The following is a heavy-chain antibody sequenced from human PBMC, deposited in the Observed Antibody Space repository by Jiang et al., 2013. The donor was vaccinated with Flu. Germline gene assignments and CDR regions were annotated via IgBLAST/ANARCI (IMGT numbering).Heavy chain of an antibody. J-gene: IGHJ4*02. D-gene: IGHD3-9*01. CDR2: ISAYNGNT. CDR1: GYTFTSYG. CDR3: ARTTYYDILTGYYTGAYYFDY. V-gene: IGHV1-18*01. Sequence: GAEVKKPGASVKVSCKASGYTFTSYGISWVRQAPGQGLEWMGWISAYNGNTNYAQKLQGRVTMTTDTSTSTAYMELRSLRSDDTAVYYCARTTYYDILTGYYTGAYYFDYWGQGTLVTVSS.